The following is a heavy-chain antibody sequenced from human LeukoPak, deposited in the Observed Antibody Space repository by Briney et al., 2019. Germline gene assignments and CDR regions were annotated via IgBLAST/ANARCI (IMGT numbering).Heavy chain of an antibody. D-gene: IGHD3-3*01. CDR2: IIPIFGTA. V-gene: IGHV1-69*05. CDR3: ARESVITIFGVVIFRPLFDY. Sequence: SVKVSCKASGGTFSSYAISWLRQAPGQGLEWMGGIIPIFGTANYAQKFQGRVTITTDESTSTAYMELSSLRSEDTAVYYCARESVITIFGVVIFRPLFDYWGQGTLVTVSS. CDR1: GGTFSSYA. J-gene: IGHJ4*02.